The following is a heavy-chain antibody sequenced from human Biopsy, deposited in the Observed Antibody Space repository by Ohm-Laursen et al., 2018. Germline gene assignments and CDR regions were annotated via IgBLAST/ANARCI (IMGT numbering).Heavy chain of an antibody. Sequence: SLRLSCAASGFTFNNYGMQWVRQVPGKGLEWVAFIFYDGSNTYYADSVKGRFTISRDNSRDALYLQMSSLRAEDTAVYYCAKDRYNYTPIGGFSMDVWGQGTTVTVSS. V-gene: IGHV3-30*02. CDR3: AKDRYNYTPIGGFSMDV. D-gene: IGHD5-18*01. CDR2: IFYDGSNT. CDR1: GFTFNNYG. J-gene: IGHJ6*02.